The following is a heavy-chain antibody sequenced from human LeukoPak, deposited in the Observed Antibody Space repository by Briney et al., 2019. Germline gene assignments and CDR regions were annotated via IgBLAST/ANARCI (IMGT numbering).Heavy chain of an antibody. J-gene: IGHJ4*02. CDR3: ARDETFYGGNEN. V-gene: IGHV3-23*01. Sequence: GGSLRLSCAASGFTFSIHAMSCVRQAPGKGLEWVSAISRSGGSTYYADSVKGRFTISRDNSKNTLYLQMNSLRAADTAVYYCARDETFYGGNENWGQGTLVTVSS. CDR2: ISRSGGST. CDR1: GFTFSIHA. D-gene: IGHD4-23*01.